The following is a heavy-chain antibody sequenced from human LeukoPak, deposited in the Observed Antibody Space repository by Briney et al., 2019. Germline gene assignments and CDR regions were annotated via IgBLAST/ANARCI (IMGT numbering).Heavy chain of an antibody. V-gene: IGHV4-30-2*01. CDR3: ARQTADLTWFDP. CDR2: IYHSGST. J-gene: IGHJ5*02. Sequence: PSQTLSLTCAVSGGSISSGGYSWSWIRQPPGKGLEWIGYIYHSGSTYYNPSLKSRVTISVDTSKNQFSLKLSSVTAADTAVYYCARQTADLTWFDPWGQGTLVTVSS. CDR1: GGSISSGGYS. D-gene: IGHD2-2*01.